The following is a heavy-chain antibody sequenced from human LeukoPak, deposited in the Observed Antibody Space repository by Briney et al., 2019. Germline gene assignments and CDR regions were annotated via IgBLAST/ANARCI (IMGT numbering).Heavy chain of an antibody. CDR2: IYYTGST. Sequence: SETLSLNCTVSGGSISSYYWSWIRQPPGKGLEWIGYIYYTGSTNYNPSLKSRVTISVDTSKNAFSLKLNSVTAADTAVYYCARGIGGYNYGYYFDYWGQGTLVTVSS. J-gene: IGHJ4*02. D-gene: IGHD5-18*01. CDR1: GGSISSYY. CDR3: ARGIGGYNYGYYFDY. V-gene: IGHV4-59*01.